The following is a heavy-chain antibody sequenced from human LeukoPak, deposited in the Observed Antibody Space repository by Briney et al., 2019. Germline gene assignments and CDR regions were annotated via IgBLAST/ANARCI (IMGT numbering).Heavy chain of an antibody. V-gene: IGHV3-11*04. CDR3: ARVRVGGYYFDY. CDR2: ISSSGSII. CDR1: GFTFSDYY. D-gene: IGHD3-10*01. Sequence: GGSLRLSCAASGFTFSDYYMNWVRQTPGKGLEWVSYISSSGSIIFYADSVKGRFTISRDNAKNSLYLQMNSLRGEDTAVYYCARVRVGGYYFDYWGQGTLVTVSS. J-gene: IGHJ4*02.